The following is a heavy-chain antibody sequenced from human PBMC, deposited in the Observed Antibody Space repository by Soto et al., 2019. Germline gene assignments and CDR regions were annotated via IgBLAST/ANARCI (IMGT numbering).Heavy chain of an antibody. D-gene: IGHD2-15*01. J-gene: IGHJ4*02. CDR1: GFTFSSYA. V-gene: IGHV3-23*01. Sequence: GGSLRLSCAASGFTFSSYAMSWVRQAPGKGLEWVSAISGSGGSTYYADSVKGRFTISRDNSKNTLYLQMNSLRAEDTAVYYCAIAKLLRPLRYYFDYWGQGTLVTVSS. CDR3: AIAKLLRPLRYYFDY. CDR2: ISGSGGST.